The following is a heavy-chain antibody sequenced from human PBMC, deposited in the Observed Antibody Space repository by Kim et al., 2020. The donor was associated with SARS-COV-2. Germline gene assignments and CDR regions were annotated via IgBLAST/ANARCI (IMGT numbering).Heavy chain of an antibody. CDR3: AKDPAPYDSSGYYSG. J-gene: IGHJ4*02. D-gene: IGHD3-22*01. Sequence: SVKGRFTISRDNSKNTLYLQMNSLRAEDTAVYYCAKDPAPYDSSGYYSGWGQGTLVTVSS. V-gene: IGHV3-23*01.